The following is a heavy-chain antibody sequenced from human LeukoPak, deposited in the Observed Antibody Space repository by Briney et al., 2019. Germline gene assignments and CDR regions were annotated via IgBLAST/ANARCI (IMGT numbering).Heavy chain of an antibody. D-gene: IGHD3-9*01. Sequence: PGGSLRLSCAASGFTFSVYYMSWIRQAPGKGLEWVSYFSSSSNYTNYADSVKGRFTISRDNAKNSLYLQMNSLRAEDTAVYYCARDRSYYDILTGYYPHHDYWGQGTLVTVSS. CDR2: FSSSSNYT. J-gene: IGHJ4*02. CDR3: ARDRSYYDILTGYYPHHDY. CDR1: GFTFSVYY. V-gene: IGHV3-11*05.